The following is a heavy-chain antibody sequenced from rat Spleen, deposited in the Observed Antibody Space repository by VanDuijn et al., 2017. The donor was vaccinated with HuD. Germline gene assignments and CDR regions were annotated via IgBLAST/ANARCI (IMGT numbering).Heavy chain of an antibody. CDR1: GFSLTSYS. J-gene: IGHJ2*01. V-gene: IGHV2-30*01. CDR3: ARVALFDY. CDR2: IWTGGST. Sequence: QVQLKESGPGLVQPSQTLSLTCTVSGFSLTSYSVHWVRQPTGKGLEWMGLIWTGGSTDYNSALKSRLSISRDTSKSQVFLKRNRLQTEDTAMYFCARVALFDYWGQGVMVTVSS.